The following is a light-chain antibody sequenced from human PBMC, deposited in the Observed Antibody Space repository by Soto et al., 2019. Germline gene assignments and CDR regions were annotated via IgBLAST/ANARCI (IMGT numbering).Light chain of an antibody. J-gene: IGKJ4*01. Sequence: EIVMTQSPATLSVSPGERATLSCRAIQSVSNNLAWYQQKPGQAPRLLLYGASTRATGIPARFTGSGSATEFTLTISSLQSEDFAVYYCQQYNDWPLTFGGGTKVEIK. V-gene: IGKV3-15*01. CDR1: QSVSNN. CDR2: GAS. CDR3: QQYNDWPLT.